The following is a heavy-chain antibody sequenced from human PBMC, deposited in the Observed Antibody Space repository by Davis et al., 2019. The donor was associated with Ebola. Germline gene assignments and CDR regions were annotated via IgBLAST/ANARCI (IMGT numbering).Heavy chain of an antibody. J-gene: IGHJ6*02. CDR1: GYNLSEVS. CDR2: INPNSGGT. Sequence: ASVKVSCKVSGYNLSEVSMHWVRQAPGQGLEWMGRINPNSGGTNYAQKFQGRVTMTRDTSISTAYMELSRLRSDDTAVYYCAKVIDSSAWYGYALDVWGQGTTVTVSS. D-gene: IGHD6-13*01. CDR3: AKVIDSSAWYGYALDV. V-gene: IGHV1-2*06.